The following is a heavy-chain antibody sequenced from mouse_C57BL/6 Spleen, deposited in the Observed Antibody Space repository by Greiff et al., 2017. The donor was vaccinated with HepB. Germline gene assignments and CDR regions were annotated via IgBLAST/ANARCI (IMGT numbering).Heavy chain of an antibody. V-gene: IGHV7-3*01. CDR2: IRNKANGYTT. Sequence: DVKLVESGGGLVQPGGSLSLSCAASGFTFTDYYMSWVRQPPGKALEWLGFIRNKANGYTTEYSASVKGRFTISRDNSQSILYLQMNALRAEDSATYYCARWYLLHEAMDYWGQGTSVTVSS. J-gene: IGHJ4*01. CDR3: ARWYLLHEAMDY. D-gene: IGHD5-1*01. CDR1: GFTFTDYY.